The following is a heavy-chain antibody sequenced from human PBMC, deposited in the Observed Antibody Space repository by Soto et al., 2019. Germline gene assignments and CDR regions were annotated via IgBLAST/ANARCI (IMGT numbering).Heavy chain of an antibody. D-gene: IGHD3-10*01. CDR2: INHSGST. CDR1: CGSFSGYY. V-gene: IGHV4-34*01. CDR3: AREADYYGSGSYYGYFDY. J-gene: IGHJ4*02. Sequence: SETLSLTCAVYCGSFSGYYWSWIRQPPGKGLEWIGEINHSGSTNYNPSLKSRVTISVDTSKNQFSLKLSSVTAADTAVYYCAREADYYGSGSYYGYFDYWGQGTLVT.